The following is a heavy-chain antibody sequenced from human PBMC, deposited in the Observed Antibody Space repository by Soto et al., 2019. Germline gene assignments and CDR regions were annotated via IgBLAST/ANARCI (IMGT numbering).Heavy chain of an antibody. CDR1: GSSVPSDVPA. V-gene: IGHV6-1*01. D-gene: IGHD4-4*01. J-gene: IGHJ4*02. Sequence: SQTLSLTCAMSGSSVPSDVPAWNCIRQSPSRGLEWLGRTYYRSRWYSDYAPSVKSRITVNPDTSQNQFSLQLNSVTPEDTAIYYCARDPPGFNSAFDFWGQGTMVTVSS. CDR2: TYYRSRWYS. CDR3: ARDPPGFNSAFDF.